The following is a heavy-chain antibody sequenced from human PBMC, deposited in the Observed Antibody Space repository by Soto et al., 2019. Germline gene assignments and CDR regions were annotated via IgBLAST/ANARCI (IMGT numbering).Heavy chain of an antibody. J-gene: IGHJ4*02. Sequence: QVLLQESGPGLVQPSGTLSLSCVVSGVSIGSNYYWGWVRQPPGKGLEWLGDMSHIGSVNYNPSLKSRVTISMDKSQNQFSLKLDSMTAADTAVYYGARSLGWYAVDYWGQGTIVIVSS. CDR2: MSHIGSV. D-gene: IGHD6-19*01. CDR3: ARSLGWYAVDY. V-gene: IGHV4-4*02. CDR1: GVSIGSNYY.